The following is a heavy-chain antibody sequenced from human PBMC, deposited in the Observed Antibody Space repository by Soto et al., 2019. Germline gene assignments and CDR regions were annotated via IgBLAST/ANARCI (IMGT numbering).Heavy chain of an antibody. CDR1: GFTFSSYS. CDR2: ISSSSSYI. J-gene: IGHJ6*03. CDR3: ARDDTVTMVRGVIELYYYYYMDV. V-gene: IGHV3-21*01. D-gene: IGHD3-10*01. Sequence: GGSLRLSCAASGFTFSSYSMNWVRQAPGKGIEWVSSISSSSSYIYYADSVKGRFTNSRDNAKNSLYLQMNSLRAEDTAVYYCARDDTVTMVRGVIELYYYYYMDVWGKGTTVTVSS.